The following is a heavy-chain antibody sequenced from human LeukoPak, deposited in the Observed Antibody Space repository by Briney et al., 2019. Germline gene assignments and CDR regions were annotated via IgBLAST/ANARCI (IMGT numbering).Heavy chain of an antibody. CDR2: FDPEDGET. J-gene: IGHJ4*02. CDR1: GYTLTELS. D-gene: IGHD6-13*01. Sequence: ASVKVSCKGSGYTLTELSMHWVRQAPGEGVEWMGGFDPEDGETIYAQKFQGRVTMTEDTSTDTAYMELSSLRSEDTAVYYCATHQQQLVPNFDYWGQGTLVTVSS. CDR3: ATHQQQLVPNFDY. V-gene: IGHV1-24*01.